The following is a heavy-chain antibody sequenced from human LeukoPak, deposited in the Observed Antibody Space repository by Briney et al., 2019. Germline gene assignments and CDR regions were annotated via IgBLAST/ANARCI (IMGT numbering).Heavy chain of an antibody. D-gene: IGHD3-10*02. CDR1: GFTFSTYS. CDR3: AELGITMIGGV. V-gene: IGHV3-48*01. CDR2: ISNIASTI. J-gene: IGHJ6*04. Sequence: GGSLRLSCAASGFTFSTYSMNWVRQAPGKGLEWVSYISNIASTIYYADSVKGRFTISRDNAKNSLYLQMNSLRAEDTAVYYCAELGITMIGGVWGKGTTVTISS.